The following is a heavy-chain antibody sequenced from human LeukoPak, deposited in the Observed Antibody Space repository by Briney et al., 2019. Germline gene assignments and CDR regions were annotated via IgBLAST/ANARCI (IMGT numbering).Heavy chain of an antibody. CDR1: GGSISNYY. J-gene: IGHJ5*02. Sequence: SETLSLTCTVSGGSISNYYWTWIRQPPGKALEWIGYVYHSGTTNYNPSLKSRVTISVDTSKNQFSLKLTSVTAADTAVYYCARDSGYYYEGHWFDPWGQGTLVTVSS. CDR3: ARDSGYYYEGHWFDP. CDR2: VYHSGTT. D-gene: IGHD3-22*01. V-gene: IGHV4-59*01.